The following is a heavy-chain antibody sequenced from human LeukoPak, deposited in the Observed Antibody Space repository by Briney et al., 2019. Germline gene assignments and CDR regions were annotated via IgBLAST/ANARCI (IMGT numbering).Heavy chain of an antibody. Sequence: SETLSLTCTVSGGSISSYYWSWIRQPPGKGLEWIGYIYYSGSTNYNPSLKSRVTISVDTSKNQFSLKLSSVTAADTAVYYCARSSSIRAPYYYYGMDVWGQGTSVTVSS. CDR1: GGSISSYY. CDR3: ARSSSIRAPYYYYGMDV. D-gene: IGHD2-2*01. J-gene: IGHJ6*02. CDR2: IYYSGST. V-gene: IGHV4-59*01.